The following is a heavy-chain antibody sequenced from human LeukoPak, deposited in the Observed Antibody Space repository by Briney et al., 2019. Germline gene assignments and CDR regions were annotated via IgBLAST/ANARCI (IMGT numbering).Heavy chain of an antibody. Sequence: PGRSLRLSCAASGFTFSSYAMHWVRQAPGKGLEGVAVISYDGSNKYYADSVKGGFTISRDNSTNTLYLQMNSLRAEDPAVYYCAGGRSSGPPDAFDIWGQGTRVTV. V-gene: IGHV3-30-3*01. D-gene: IGHD3-22*01. CDR3: AGGRSSGPPDAFDI. CDR2: ISYDGSNK. CDR1: GFTFSSYA. J-gene: IGHJ3*02.